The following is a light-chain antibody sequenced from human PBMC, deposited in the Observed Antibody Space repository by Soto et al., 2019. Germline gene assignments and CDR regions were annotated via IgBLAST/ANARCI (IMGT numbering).Light chain of an antibody. CDR2: GAS. CDR3: LQHNSYPLT. CDR1: QSVNSN. V-gene: IGKV1-17*03. Sequence: DIQMTQSPSAMSASVGDRVTITWRASQSVNSNLAWFQQKRGKAPRRLIYGASSLAAGVPSRFSGSGSGTEFTLTISSLQSEDFATYYCLQHNSYPLTFGGGTKVDI. J-gene: IGKJ4*01.